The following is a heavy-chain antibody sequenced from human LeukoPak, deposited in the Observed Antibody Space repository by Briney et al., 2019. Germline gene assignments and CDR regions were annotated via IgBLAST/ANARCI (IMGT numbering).Heavy chain of an antibody. J-gene: IGHJ4*02. D-gene: IGHD5-24*01. Sequence: GGSLRLSCAASGFTFSSYAMSWVRQAPGKGLEWASAISGSGGSTYYADSVKGRFTISRDNSKNTLYLQVNSLRAEDTAVYYCAKDRDGYNWNWAYWGQGTLVTVSS. V-gene: IGHV3-23*01. CDR1: GFTFSSYA. CDR2: ISGSGGST. CDR3: AKDRDGYNWNWAY.